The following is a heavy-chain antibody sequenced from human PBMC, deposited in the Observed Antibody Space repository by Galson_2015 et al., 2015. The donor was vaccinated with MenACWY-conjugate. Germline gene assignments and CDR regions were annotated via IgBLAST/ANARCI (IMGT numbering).Heavy chain of an antibody. CDR3: ARDRGAYDFWSGDFDY. J-gene: IGHJ4*02. CDR1: GFTFSSYW. CDR2: IKQDGSEK. V-gene: IGHV3-7*03. D-gene: IGHD3-3*01. Sequence: SLRLSCAASGFTFSSYWMSWVRQAPGKGLEWVANIKQDGSEKYYVDSVKGRFTISRDNAKNSLYLQMNSLRAEDTAVYYCARDRGAYDFWSGDFDYWGQGTLVTVSS.